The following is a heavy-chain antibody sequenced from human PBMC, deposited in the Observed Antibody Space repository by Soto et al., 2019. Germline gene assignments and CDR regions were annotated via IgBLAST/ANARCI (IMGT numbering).Heavy chain of an antibody. J-gene: IGHJ4*02. CDR2: INGDGSST. V-gene: IGHV3-74*01. Sequence: PGGSLRLSCVASGFTFSSYWMHWVRQAPGKGLVWVSRINGDGSSTSYADSVKGRITISRDNAKNTLYLQMNGLRAEDTAVYYCARSGVYPRYCSGGYCSLAPDYWGQGTLVTVSS. CDR1: GFTFSSYW. D-gene: IGHD2-15*01. CDR3: ARSGVYPRYCSGGYCSLAPDY.